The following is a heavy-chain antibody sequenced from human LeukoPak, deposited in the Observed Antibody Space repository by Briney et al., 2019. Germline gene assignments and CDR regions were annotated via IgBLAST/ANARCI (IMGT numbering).Heavy chain of an antibody. CDR3: ARERGIAALNYFDY. Sequence: SETLSLTCAVYGGSFSGYYWSWIRQPPGKGLEWIGEINHSGSTNYNPSLKSRVTISVDTSKNQFSLKLSSVTAADTAVYYCARERGIAALNYFDYWGLGTLVTVSS. D-gene: IGHD6-6*01. CDR2: INHSGST. V-gene: IGHV4-34*01. J-gene: IGHJ4*02. CDR1: GGSFSGYY.